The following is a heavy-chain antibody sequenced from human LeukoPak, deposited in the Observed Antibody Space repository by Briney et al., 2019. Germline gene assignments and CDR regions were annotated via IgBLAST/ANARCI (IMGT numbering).Heavy chain of an antibody. D-gene: IGHD3-10*01. Sequence: SETLSLTCAVYGGSFSGYFWSWIRQPAGKGLEWIGEINHSGSTNYNPSLTGRVTISIDTSKNQFSLKLNSVTAADTAVYYCAREGISLVRGVTYYYYGMDVWGQGTTVTVSS. CDR3: AREGISLVRGVTYYYYGMDV. CDR2: INHSGST. V-gene: IGHV4-34*01. CDR1: GGSFSGYF. J-gene: IGHJ6*02.